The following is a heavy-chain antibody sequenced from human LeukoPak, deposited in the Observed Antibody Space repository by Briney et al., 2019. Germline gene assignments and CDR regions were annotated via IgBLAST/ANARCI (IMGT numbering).Heavy chain of an antibody. D-gene: IGHD1-7*01. Sequence: GGSLRLSCAASGFTFSNYWMHWVRQAPGKGLEWVSSISSSSSYIYYADSVKGRFTISRDNTKNSLHLQMNSLRAEDTAVYYCARDGSPYGNYLDFDYWGRGTLVTVSS. J-gene: IGHJ4*02. CDR2: ISSSSSYI. V-gene: IGHV3-21*01. CDR3: ARDGSPYGNYLDFDY. CDR1: GFTFSNYW.